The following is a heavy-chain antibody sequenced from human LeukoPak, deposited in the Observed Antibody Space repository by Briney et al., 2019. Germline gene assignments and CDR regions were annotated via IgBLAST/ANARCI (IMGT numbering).Heavy chain of an antibody. CDR2: IYYSGST. CDR1: GGSISSYY. J-gene: IGHJ4*02. CDR3: AREALNAYDSSGYYA. Sequence: PSETLSLTCTVSGGSISSYYWSWIRQSPGKGREGLGYIYYSGSTNYNPSLKSRVTISVDTSKNQFSLKLSSVTAADTAVYYCAREALNAYDSSGYYAWGQGTLVTVSS. D-gene: IGHD3-22*01. V-gene: IGHV4-59*01.